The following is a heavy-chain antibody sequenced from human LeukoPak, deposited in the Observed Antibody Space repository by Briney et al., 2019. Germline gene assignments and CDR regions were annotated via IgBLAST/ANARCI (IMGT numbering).Heavy chain of an antibody. J-gene: IGHJ4*02. CDR2: IYYSGST. V-gene: IGHV4-59*01. CDR1: GGSISSYY. D-gene: IGHD1-7*01. Sequence: SETLSLTCTVSGGSISSYYWSWIRQPPGKGLEWIGYIYYSGSTNYNPSLKSRVTISVDTSKNQFSLKLSSVTAAGTAVYYCARGSWVTGTTFDYWGQGTLVTVSS. CDR3: ARGSWVTGTTFDY.